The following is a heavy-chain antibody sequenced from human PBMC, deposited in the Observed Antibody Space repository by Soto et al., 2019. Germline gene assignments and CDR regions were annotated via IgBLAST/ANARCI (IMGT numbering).Heavy chain of an antibody. D-gene: IGHD3-22*01. V-gene: IGHV3-21*01. CDR1: GFTFSSYS. Sequence: PGGSLRLSCAASGFTFSSYSMNWVRQAPGKGLEWVSSISSSSSYIYYADSVKGRFTISRDNAKNSLYLQMNSLRAEDTAVYYCARVPMYYYDSSGYFPPWYYFDYWGQGTLVTSPQ. J-gene: IGHJ4*02. CDR3: ARVPMYYYDSSGYFPPWYYFDY. CDR2: ISSSSSYI.